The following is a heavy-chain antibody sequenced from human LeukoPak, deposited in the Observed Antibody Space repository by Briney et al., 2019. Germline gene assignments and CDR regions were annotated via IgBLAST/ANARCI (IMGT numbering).Heavy chain of an antibody. CDR2: MYYSWNT. CDR1: GGPINSYY. J-gene: IGHJ4*02. D-gene: IGHD2-2*02. V-gene: IGHV4-59*01. Sequence: SETLSLTCTVSGGPINSYYWSWIRQPPGKGLEWVGYMYYSWNTKYNPFLKSRVTISVDTSKNQFSLRLTSVTAADTAVYYCTRAYTSWSFDSWGQGTLVTVSS. CDR3: TRAYTSWSFDS.